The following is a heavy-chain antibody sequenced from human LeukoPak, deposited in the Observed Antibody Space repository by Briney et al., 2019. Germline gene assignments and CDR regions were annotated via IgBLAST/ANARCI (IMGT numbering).Heavy chain of an antibody. Sequence: SETLSLTCTVSGGSISSYYWSWIRQPAGKGLEWIGRIYTSGSTNYNPSLKSRVTISVDTSKNQFSLKLSSVTAADTAVYYCARAILTGYYRYYFDYWGQGTLVTVSS. CDR1: GGSISSYY. J-gene: IGHJ4*02. V-gene: IGHV4-4*07. CDR3: ARAILTGYYRYYFDY. CDR2: IYTSGST. D-gene: IGHD3-9*01.